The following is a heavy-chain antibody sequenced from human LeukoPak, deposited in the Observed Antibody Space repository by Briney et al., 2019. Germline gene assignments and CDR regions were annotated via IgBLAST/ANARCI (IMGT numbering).Heavy chain of an antibody. V-gene: IGHV3-74*01. CDR3: ARDGGYSYGKKGCFEK. J-gene: IGHJ4*02. CDR1: GLTVSSNY. D-gene: IGHD5-18*01. CDR2: INGDGSST. Sequence: PGGSLRLSCAASGLTVSSNYMNWVRQAPGKGLEWVSRINGDGSSTTYADSVKGRFTISRDNAKNSLYLQMNSLRAEDTAVYYCARDGGYSYGKKGCFEKWGQGTLVTVSS.